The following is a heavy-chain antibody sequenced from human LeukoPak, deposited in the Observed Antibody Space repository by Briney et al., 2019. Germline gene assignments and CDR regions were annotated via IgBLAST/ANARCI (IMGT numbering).Heavy chain of an antibody. V-gene: IGHV3-7*01. CDR2: IKQDGSEK. D-gene: IGHD2-2*01. CDR1: GFTFSCYW. J-gene: IGHJ4*02. CDR3: ARDYWSEIVLEPAFDY. Sequence: GGSLRLSCVASGFTFSCYWMSWVRQAPGKGLEWVANIKQDGSEKYYVDSVKGRFTISRDNAKNSLYLQMNSLRAEDTAVYYCARDYWSEIVLEPAFDYWGQGTLVTVSS.